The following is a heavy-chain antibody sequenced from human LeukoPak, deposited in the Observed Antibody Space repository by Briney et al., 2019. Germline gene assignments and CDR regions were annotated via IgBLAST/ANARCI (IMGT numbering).Heavy chain of an antibody. CDR2: ISYDGSNK. CDR1: GFTFSSYA. CDR3: ARSPTVTTLNWFDP. Sequence: GGSLRLSCAASGFTFSSYAMHWVRQAPGKGLEWVAVISYDGSNKYYADSVKGRFTISRDNSKNTLYLQMNSLRAEDTAVYYCARSPTVTTLNWFDPWGQGTLVTVSS. V-gene: IGHV3-30-3*01. J-gene: IGHJ5*02. D-gene: IGHD4-17*01.